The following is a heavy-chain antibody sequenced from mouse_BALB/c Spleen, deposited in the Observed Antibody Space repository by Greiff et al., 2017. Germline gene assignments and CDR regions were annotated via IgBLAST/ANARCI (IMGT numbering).Heavy chain of an antibody. CDR2: IYPGDGDT. J-gene: IGHJ2*01. CDR1: GYAFSSSW. D-gene: IGHD3-1*01. CDR3: ARSGSGWNY. V-gene: IGHV1-82*01. Sequence: QVQLQQSGPELVKPGASVKISCKASGYAFSSSWMNWVKQRPGQGLEWIGRIYPGDGDTNYNGKFKGKATLTADKSSSTAYMQLSSLTSVDSAVYFCARSGSGWNYWGQGTTLTVSS.